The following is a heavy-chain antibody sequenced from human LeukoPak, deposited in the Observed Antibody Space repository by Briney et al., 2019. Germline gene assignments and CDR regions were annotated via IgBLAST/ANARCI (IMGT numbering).Heavy chain of an antibody. CDR1: GYTFTGYY. CDR3: ARVSRWIQTYYFDY. Sequence: ASVKVSYKASGYTFTGYYMHWVRQAPGQGLEWMGWINPNSGGTNYAQKFQGRVTMTRDTSISTAYMELSRLRSDDTAVYYCARVSRWIQTYYFDYWGQGTLVTVSS. J-gene: IGHJ4*02. V-gene: IGHV1-2*02. D-gene: IGHD5-18*01. CDR2: INPNSGGT.